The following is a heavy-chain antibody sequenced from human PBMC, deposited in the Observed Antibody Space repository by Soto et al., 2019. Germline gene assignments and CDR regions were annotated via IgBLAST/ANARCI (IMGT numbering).Heavy chain of an antibody. V-gene: IGHV4-34*01. CDR1: GGSFSGYY. CDR3: ARVRFLVITFGGVPYYYYGMDV. D-gene: IGHD3-16*01. Sequence: SETLSLTCAVYGGSFSGYYWSWIRQPPGKGLEWIGEINHSGSTNYNPSLKSRVTISVDTSKNQFSLKLSSVTAADTAVYYCARVRFLVITFGGVPYYYYGMDVWGQGTTVTVSS. CDR2: INHSGST. J-gene: IGHJ6*02.